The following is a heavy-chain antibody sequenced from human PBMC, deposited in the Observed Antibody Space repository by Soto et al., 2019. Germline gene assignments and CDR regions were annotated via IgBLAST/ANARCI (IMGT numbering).Heavy chain of an antibody. V-gene: IGHV4-34*01. CDR1: GGSFSGYY. CDR2: INHSGST. J-gene: IGHJ4*02. CDR3: AREILLYGSGSYYLDY. Sequence: SETLSLTCAVYGGSFSGYYWSWIRQPPGKGLEWIGEINHSGSTNYNPSLKSRVTISVDTSKNQFSLKLSSVTAADTAVYYCAREILLYGSGSYYLDYWGQGTLVTV. D-gene: IGHD3-10*01.